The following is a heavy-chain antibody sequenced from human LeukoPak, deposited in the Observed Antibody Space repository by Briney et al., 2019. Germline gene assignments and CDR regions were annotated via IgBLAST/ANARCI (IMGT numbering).Heavy chain of an antibody. CDR3: AKGNDIGGYYYPHFDY. V-gene: IGHV3-30*18. Sequence: PGGSLRLSCAASGFTFSSYGMHWVRQAPGKGLEWVAVISSDGNNKNYVDSVKGRFTFSRDNSKNTLYLQMNSLRAEDTAVYYCAKGNDIGGYYYPHFDYWGQGTPVTVSS. CDR2: ISSDGNNK. CDR1: GFTFSSYG. J-gene: IGHJ4*02. D-gene: IGHD3-22*01.